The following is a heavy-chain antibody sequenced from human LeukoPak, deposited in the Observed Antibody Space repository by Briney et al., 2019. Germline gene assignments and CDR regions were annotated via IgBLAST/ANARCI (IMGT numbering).Heavy chain of an antibody. CDR1: GFTFSSYG. CDR2: ISSSGSTI. J-gene: IGHJ3*02. D-gene: IGHD3-9*01. Sequence: GGSLRLPCAASGFTFSSYGMNWVRQAPGKGLEWVSYISSSGSTIYYADSVKGRFTISRDNAKNSLYLQMNSLRAEDTAVYYCARDLDPSRAFDIWGQGTMVTVSS. CDR3: ARDLDPSRAFDI. V-gene: IGHV3-48*03.